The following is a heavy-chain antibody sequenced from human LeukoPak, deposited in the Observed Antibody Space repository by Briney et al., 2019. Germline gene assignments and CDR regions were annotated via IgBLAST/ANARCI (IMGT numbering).Heavy chain of an antibody. V-gene: IGHV4-39*01. D-gene: IGHD1-26*01. Sequence: PSETLSLTCTVSSGAISSSSSYWGWTRPPPGKGLEWMGSIYYSGSTYYNPSLKSRVTISVDTSKNQFSLKLSSVTAAYTAVYYCARHVGATPYNWFDPWGQGTLVTVSS. CDR1: SGAISSSSSY. CDR3: ARHVGATPYNWFDP. J-gene: IGHJ5*02. CDR2: IYYSGST.